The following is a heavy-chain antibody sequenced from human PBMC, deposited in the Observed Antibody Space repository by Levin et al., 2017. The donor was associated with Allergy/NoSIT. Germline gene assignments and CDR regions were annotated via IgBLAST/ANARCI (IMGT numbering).Heavy chain of an antibody. J-gene: IGHJ4*02. D-gene: IGHD5-18*01. CDR3: AKASGGIQLWGYYFDY. V-gene: IGHV3-9*01. CDR1: GFTFDDYA. CDR2: ISWNSGSI. Sequence: PGGSLRLSCAASGFTFDDYAMHWVRQAPGKGLEWVSGISWNSGSIGYADSVKGRFTISRDNAKNSLYLQMNSLRAEDTALYDCAKASGGIQLWGYYFDYWGQGTLVTVSS.